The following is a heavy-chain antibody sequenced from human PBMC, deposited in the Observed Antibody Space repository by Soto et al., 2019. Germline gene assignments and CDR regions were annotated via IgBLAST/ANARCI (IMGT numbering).Heavy chain of an antibody. J-gene: IGHJ6*02. V-gene: IGHV5-51*01. CDR3: ARVPTYYHHGMDV. Sequence: PGESLKISCKGSGYSFTSDWIGWVRQMPGKGLEWMGIIYPGDSDTRYSPSFQGHVTISADKSINAAYLQWSSLQASDTAIYYCARVPTYYHHGMDVWGQGTTVNVSS. CDR2: IYPGDSDT. CDR1: GYSFTSDW.